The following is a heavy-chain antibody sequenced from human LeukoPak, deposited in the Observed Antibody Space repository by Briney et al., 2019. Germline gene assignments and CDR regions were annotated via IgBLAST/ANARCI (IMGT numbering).Heavy chain of an antibody. CDR3: ARSSGWRDAFDF. J-gene: IGHJ3*01. Sequence: TLSLPCSVSGASISISGFYWSWIRRLPGKGLEWIGYTYNSANTYYNPSFGRRVTISTDTSMNQFFLKSHSVAAADTAVYYCARSSGWRDAFDFWGRGTMVTVSS. CDR2: TYNSANT. V-gene: IGHV4-31*03. D-gene: IGHD6-19*01. CDR1: GASISISGFY.